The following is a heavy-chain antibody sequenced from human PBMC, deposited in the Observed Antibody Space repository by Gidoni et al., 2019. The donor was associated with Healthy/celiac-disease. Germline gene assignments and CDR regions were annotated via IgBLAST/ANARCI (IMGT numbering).Heavy chain of an antibody. CDR3: ARAGVFDDYGDYSYYYGMDV. CDR2: IWYDGSNK. V-gene: IGHV3-33*01. Sequence: QVQLVESGGGVVQPGRSLRLSCAASGFTFRSYGMHWVRQAPGKGLDWVAVIWYDGSNKYYADSVKGRFTISRDNSKNTLYLQMNSLRAEDTSVYYCARAGVFDDYGDYSYYYGMDVWGQGTTVTVSS. J-gene: IGHJ6*02. D-gene: IGHD4-17*01. CDR1: GFTFRSYG.